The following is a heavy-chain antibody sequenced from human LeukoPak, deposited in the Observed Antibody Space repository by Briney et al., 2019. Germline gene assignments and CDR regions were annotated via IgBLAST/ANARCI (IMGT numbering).Heavy chain of an antibody. V-gene: IGHV4-30-4*08. Sequence: SQTLSLTCTVSGGSISSGDYYWSWIRQPPGKGLEWIGYIYYSGSTYYNPSLKSRVTISVDTSKNQFSLKLSSVTAADAAVYYCARDRVLGDYVWGSYRQGDAFDIWGQGTMVTVSS. J-gene: IGHJ3*02. D-gene: IGHD3-16*02. CDR1: GGSISSGDYY. CDR2: IYYSGST. CDR3: ARDRVLGDYVWGSYRQGDAFDI.